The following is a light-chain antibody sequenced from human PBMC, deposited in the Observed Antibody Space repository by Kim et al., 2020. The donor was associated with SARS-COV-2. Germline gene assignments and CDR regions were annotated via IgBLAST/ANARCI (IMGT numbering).Light chain of an antibody. CDR2: YDR. J-gene: IGLJ2*01. V-gene: IGLV3-21*04. CDR3: QVWYNYSDHVI. Sequence: AAGKTARITCGGNNIGTRSVNWYQQKPGQGPVLVISYDRDRPSGIPERISGSNSGNTATLIISRVEAVDEADYYCQVWYNYSDHVIFGGGTQLTVL. CDR1: NIGTRS.